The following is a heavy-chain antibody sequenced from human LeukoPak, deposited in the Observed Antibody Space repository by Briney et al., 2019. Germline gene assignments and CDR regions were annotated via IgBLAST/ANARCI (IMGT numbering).Heavy chain of an antibody. V-gene: IGHV4-59*06. CDR3: ARGWEAQGVKVLTAFDY. J-gene: IGHJ4*02. D-gene: IGHD4/OR15-4a*01. CDR2: ISYSGST. CDR1: GGSISSYY. Sequence: PETLSLTCTVSGGSISSYYWSWIRQPPGKGLEWIGYISYSGSTYYNPSLKSRVTISVDTSKNQFSLKLTSVTAADTGVYYCARGWEAQGVKVLTAFDYWGKGTLVTVSS.